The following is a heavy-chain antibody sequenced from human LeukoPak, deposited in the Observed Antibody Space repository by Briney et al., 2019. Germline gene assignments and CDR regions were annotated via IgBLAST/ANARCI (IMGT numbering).Heavy chain of an antibody. Sequence: ASVKVSCKASGGTFSSYAISWVRQAPGQGLEWMGGIIPIFGTANYAQKFQGRVTITADESTSTAYMELSSLRSEDTAVYYCARPYGYSSGWFSFDYWGQGTLVTVSS. CDR1: GGTFSSYA. V-gene: IGHV1-69*13. CDR3: ARPYGYSSGWFSFDY. D-gene: IGHD6-19*01. CDR2: IIPIFGTA. J-gene: IGHJ4*02.